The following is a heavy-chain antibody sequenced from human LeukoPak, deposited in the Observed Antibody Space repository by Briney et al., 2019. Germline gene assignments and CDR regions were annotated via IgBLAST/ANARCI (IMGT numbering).Heavy chain of an antibody. CDR1: GFTFDDYA. V-gene: IGHV3-43D*04. CDR2: ISWDGGTT. CDR3: ARVRLDSGTYSLYY. D-gene: IGHD3-10*01. J-gene: IGHJ4*02. Sequence: PGGSLRLSCAASGFTFDDYAMHWVRQAPGKGLEWVSFISWDGGTTYYADSVKGRFTISRDNAENSLYLQMNSLRVEDTAVYYCARVRLDSGTYSLYYWGQGTLVTVSS.